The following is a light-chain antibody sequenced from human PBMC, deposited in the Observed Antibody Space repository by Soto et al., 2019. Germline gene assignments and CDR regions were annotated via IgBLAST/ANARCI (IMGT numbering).Light chain of an antibody. J-gene: IGKJ1*01. CDR3: QHNKIYSLCP. Sequence: PSTLSASVGDRVTITCRASQSISSWLAWYQQKPGKAPKLLIYKASSLESGVPSRFSGSGSGTEFTLTISSLQPDDFATYYCQHNKIYSLCPLGQ. V-gene: IGKV1-5*03. CDR2: KAS. CDR1: QSISSW.